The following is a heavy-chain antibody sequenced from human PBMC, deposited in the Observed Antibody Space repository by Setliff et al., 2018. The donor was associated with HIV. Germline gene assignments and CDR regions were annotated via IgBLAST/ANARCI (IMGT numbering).Heavy chain of an antibody. D-gene: IGHD5-12*01. CDR2: IIPIFGTA. J-gene: IGHJ4*02. CDR3: ARRVSYATSGYSLGY. CDR1: GGTFSSYA. Sequence: SVKVSCKASGGTFSSYAISWVRQAPGQGLEWMGGIIPIFGTANYAQKFQGRVTITADKSTSTAYMELSSLRSEDTAVYYCARRVSYATSGYSLGYWGQGTLVTVSS. V-gene: IGHV1-69*06.